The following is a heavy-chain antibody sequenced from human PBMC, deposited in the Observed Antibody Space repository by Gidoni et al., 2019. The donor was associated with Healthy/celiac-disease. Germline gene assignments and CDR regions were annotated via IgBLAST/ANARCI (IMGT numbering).Heavy chain of an antibody. CDR1: GFTVSSNY. CDR3: ASLPGSKSSYYFDY. D-gene: IGHD1-1*01. Sequence: EVQLVEPGGGLIQPGGSLRLSCAASGFTVSSNYMSWVRQAPGKGLEWGSVIYSGGSTYYADSVKGRFTISRDNSKNTLYLQMNSLRAEDTAVYYCASLPGSKSSYYFDYWGQGTLVTVSS. V-gene: IGHV3-53*01. J-gene: IGHJ4*02. CDR2: IYSGGST.